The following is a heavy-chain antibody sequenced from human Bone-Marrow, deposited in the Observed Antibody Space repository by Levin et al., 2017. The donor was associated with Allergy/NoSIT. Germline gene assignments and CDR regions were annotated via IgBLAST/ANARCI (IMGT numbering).Heavy chain of an antibody. D-gene: IGHD3-22*01. V-gene: IGHV4-4*07. CDR2: IYTSGST. Sequence: SETLSLTCTVSGGSISSYYWSWIRQPAGKGLEWIGRIYTSGSTNYNPSLKSRVTMSVDTSKNQFSLKLSSVTAADTAVYYCAREDSYYDSSGYYHYWYFDLWGRGTLVTVSS. CDR1: GGSISSYY. J-gene: IGHJ2*01. CDR3: AREDSYYDSSGYYHYWYFDL.